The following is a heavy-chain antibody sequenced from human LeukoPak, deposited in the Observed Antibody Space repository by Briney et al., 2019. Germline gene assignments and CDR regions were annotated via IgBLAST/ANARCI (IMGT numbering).Heavy chain of an antibody. CDR2: IKQDGIEK. CDR3: ARALGVTPPYYFSYGMDV. Sequence: PGGSLRLSCAASGFTFSSYWMTWVRQAPGKGLEWVANIKQDGIEKYYVDSVKGRFTISRDNAENSMYLQMNRLRAEGTAVYFCARALGVTPPYYFSYGMDVWGKGATVTVSS. J-gene: IGHJ6*04. CDR1: GFTFSSYW. V-gene: IGHV3-7*03. D-gene: IGHD2-21*02.